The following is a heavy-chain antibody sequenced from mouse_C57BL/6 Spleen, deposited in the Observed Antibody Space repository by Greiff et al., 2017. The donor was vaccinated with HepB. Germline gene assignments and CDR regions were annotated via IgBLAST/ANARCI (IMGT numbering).Heavy chain of an antibody. Sequence: VQLQQSGAELVRPGASVKLSCTASGFNIKDYYMHWVKQRPEQGLEWIGRIDPEDGDTEYAPKFQGKATMTADTSSNTAYLQLSSLTSEDTAVYYCTTKGFYEDYAMDDWGQGTAVTVSS. J-gene: IGHJ4*01. CDR2: IDPEDGDT. V-gene: IGHV14-1*01. CDR1: GFNIKDYY. CDR3: TTKGFYEDYAMDD. D-gene: IGHD1-1*01.